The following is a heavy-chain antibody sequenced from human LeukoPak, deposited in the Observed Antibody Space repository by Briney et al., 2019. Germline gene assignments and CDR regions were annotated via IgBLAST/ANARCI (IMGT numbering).Heavy chain of an antibody. CDR1: GFTFRSYS. D-gene: IGHD5-24*01. J-gene: IGHJ4*02. CDR3: ARDSSDAYNPEPGY. V-gene: IGHV3-48*02. Sequence: GGSLRLSCAASGFTFRSYSMNRVRQAPGKGLEWVSFISGMSSTIYYADSVKGRFTISRDNAKNSVYLQMNSLRDEDTAVYYCARDSSDAYNPEPGYWGQGTLVTVSS. CDR2: ISGMSSTI.